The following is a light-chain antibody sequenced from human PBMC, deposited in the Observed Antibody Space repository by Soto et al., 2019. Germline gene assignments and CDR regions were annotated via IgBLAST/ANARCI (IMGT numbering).Light chain of an antibody. CDR3: AAWDDSLNGVV. V-gene: IGLV1-36*01. Sequence: QSVLTQPPSVSAPPRQRVTISCSGSSSNIGNNAVNWYQQLPGKAPKLLIYYDDLLPSGVSDRFSGSKSGTSASLAISGLQSEDEADYYCAAWDDSLNGVVFGGGTKLTVL. J-gene: IGLJ2*01. CDR2: YDD. CDR1: SSNIGNNA.